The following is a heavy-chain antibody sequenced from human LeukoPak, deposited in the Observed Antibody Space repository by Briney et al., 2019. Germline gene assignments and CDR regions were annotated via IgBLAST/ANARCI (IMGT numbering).Heavy chain of an antibody. CDR2: IEQDRSKT. D-gene: IGHD6-25*01. J-gene: IGHJ4*02. Sequence: GGSLRLACAASGFTFSRYWMSWVRQAPGKGLGWGASIEQDRSKTNYVDSVKGRFTISRDNANNWVSLQMNTLRAEDTAVYYGARIAATATGCYDYWGQGTLVTVSS. CDR1: GFTFSRYW. CDR3: ARIAATATGCYDY. V-gene: IGHV3-7*01.